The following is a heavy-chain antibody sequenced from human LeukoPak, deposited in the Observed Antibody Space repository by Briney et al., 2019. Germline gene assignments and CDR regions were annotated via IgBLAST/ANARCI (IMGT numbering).Heavy chain of an antibody. V-gene: IGHV3-53*01. Sequence: GGSLRLSCAASGFSVSTNYMIWVRQAPGMGLECVSVISNHGTTYYADSVKGRFSISRDNSKNTVFLQMNSLRAEDTAVYYCATLPGLTKMGAFDIWGQGTMVTVSS. CDR2: ISNHGTT. CDR1: GFSVSTNY. D-gene: IGHD1-1*01. J-gene: IGHJ3*02. CDR3: ATLPGLTKMGAFDI.